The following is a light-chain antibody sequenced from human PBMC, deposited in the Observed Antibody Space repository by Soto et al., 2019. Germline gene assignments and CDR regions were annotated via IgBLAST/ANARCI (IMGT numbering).Light chain of an antibody. J-gene: IGLJ2*01. V-gene: IGLV2-14*01. CDR3: SSYTSSRTLLHVV. CDR1: SSDVGGYNY. CDR2: DVS. Sequence: QSALTQPASVSGSPGQSITISCTGTSSDVGGYNYVSWYQQHPGKAPKLMIYDVSNRPSGVSNRFSGSKSGNTASLTISGLQAEDEADYYCSSYTSSRTLLHVVFGGGTKLTVL.